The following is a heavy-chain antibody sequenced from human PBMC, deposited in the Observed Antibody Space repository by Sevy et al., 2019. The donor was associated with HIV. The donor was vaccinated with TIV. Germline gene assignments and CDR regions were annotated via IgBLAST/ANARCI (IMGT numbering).Heavy chain of an antibody. Sequence: GGSLRLSCAASGFTFSNYAMSWVRQAPGKGLEWVSTFSSSGLSTFIGSAGTTYYTDSVKGRFTISRDNFKNTLYLQMNSLTTEDTAVYYCARPRANYVDHYFFYAMDVWGQGTTVTVSS. J-gene: IGHJ6*02. CDR2: FSSSGLSTFIGSAGTT. CDR3: ARPRANYVDHYFFYAMDV. V-gene: IGHV3-23*01. CDR1: GFTFSNYA. D-gene: IGHD4-17*01.